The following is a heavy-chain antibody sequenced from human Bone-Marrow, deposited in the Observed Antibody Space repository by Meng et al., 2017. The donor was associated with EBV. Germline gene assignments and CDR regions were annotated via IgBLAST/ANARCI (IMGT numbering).Heavy chain of an antibody. Sequence: VPVVEAWGRLGQPWGGPQTLLGSLWIHLQSGLHDLDPPGSREGAGLAFIHNTVSCADSLKGRFTISWDNAKNSLYLQMNSLRAEDTAVYYCAREYIDAWFDPWGQGTLVTVSS. CDR3: AREYIDAWFDP. D-gene: IGHD3-9*01. V-gene: IGHV3-11*01. CDR1: IHLQSGL. CDR2: NTV. J-gene: IGHJ5*02.